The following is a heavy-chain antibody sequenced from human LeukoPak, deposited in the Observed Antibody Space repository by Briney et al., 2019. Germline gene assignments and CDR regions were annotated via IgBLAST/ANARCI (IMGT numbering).Heavy chain of an antibody. CDR2: IYYSGST. CDR3: ARDYYGSGSSDYFDY. D-gene: IGHD3-10*01. CDR1: GGSISSYY. V-gene: IGHV4-59*01. Sequence: PSETLSLTCTVSGGSISSYYWSWIRQPPGKGLEWIGYIYYSGSTNYNPSLKSRVTISVDTSKNQFSLKLSSVTAADTAVYYCARDYYGSGSSDYFDYWGQGTLVTVSS. J-gene: IGHJ4*02.